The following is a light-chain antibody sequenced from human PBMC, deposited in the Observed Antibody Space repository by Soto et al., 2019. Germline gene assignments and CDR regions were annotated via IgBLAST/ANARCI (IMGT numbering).Light chain of an antibody. CDR3: QQYGGTPPIT. J-gene: IGKJ5*01. CDR2: GAS. V-gene: IGKV3-20*01. Sequence: IVLTHSPDTLSLSPRQRATLSFRASQSVSSDYLVWYQQKPGQAPRLLIYGASSRATGIPDRFSGSGSGTDFTLTISRLEPEDFAVYYCQQYGGTPPITFGQGTRLET. CDR1: QSVSSDY.